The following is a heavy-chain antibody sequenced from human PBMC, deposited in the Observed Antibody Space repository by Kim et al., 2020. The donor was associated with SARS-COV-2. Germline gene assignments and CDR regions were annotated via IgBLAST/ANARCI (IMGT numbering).Heavy chain of an antibody. CDR1: GGSFSGYY. CDR3: ARGIVVVVAANSCYDY. CDR2: INHSGST. Sequence: SETLSLTCAVYGGSFSGYYWSWIRQPPGKGLEWIGEINHSGSTNYNPSLKSRVTISVDTSKNQFSLKLSSVTAAGTAVYYCARGIVVVVAANSCYDYWGQGTLVTVSS. V-gene: IGHV4-34*01. J-gene: IGHJ4*02. D-gene: IGHD2-15*01.